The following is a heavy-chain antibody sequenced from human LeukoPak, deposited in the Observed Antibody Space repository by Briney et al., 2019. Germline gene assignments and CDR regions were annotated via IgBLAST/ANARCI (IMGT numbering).Heavy chain of an antibody. D-gene: IGHD1-1*01. CDR2: IGRNDDT. CDR1: EFTFSSYD. V-gene: IGHV3-13*01. CDR3: AREVMSTNFFDALDI. Sequence: GGSLRLSCAASEFTFSSYDMHWVRQAAGKGLEWVSGIGRNDDTYYSGSVRGRFTISRDDAKNSLYLQMHSLRAGDTAVYYCAREVMSTNFFDALDIWGQGTMVTVSS. J-gene: IGHJ3*02.